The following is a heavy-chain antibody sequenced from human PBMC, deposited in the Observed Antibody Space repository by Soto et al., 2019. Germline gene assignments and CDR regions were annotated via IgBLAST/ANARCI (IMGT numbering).Heavy chain of an antibody. Sequence: QVQLVQSGAEVKMPGASVKVSCKASGDTFATYGISWVRQAPGKGLEWMGWSSGSRGKTRYAQRFQGRIIMTADTSTSTAYMELRSLSSDDTAVYYCAREYCTSTSCYGVDYWGQGTLVTVSS. J-gene: IGHJ4*02. CDR1: GDTFATYG. CDR3: AREYCTSTSCYGVDY. V-gene: IGHV1-18*01. CDR2: SSGSRGKT. D-gene: IGHD2-2*01.